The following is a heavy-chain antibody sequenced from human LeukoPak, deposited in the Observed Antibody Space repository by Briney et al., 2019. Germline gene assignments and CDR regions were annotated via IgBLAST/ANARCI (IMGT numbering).Heavy chain of an antibody. CDR2: IYTSGITNYNT. CDR3: ARAIWYGSGTTAFDY. V-gene: IGHV4-61*05. CDR1: GGSISSSSYY. D-gene: IGHD3-10*01. Sequence: SETLSLTCTVSGGSISSSSYYWGWIRQPPGKGLEWIGRIYTSGITNYNTNYNPSLSSRVTMSVDTSKNQFSVKLNSATAADTAVYFCARAIWYGSGTTAFDYWGPGTLVTVSS. J-gene: IGHJ4*02.